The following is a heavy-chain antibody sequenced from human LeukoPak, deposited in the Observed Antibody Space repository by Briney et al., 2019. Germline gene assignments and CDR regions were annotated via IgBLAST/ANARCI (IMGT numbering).Heavy chain of an antibody. CDR1: GYTFTSNY. Sequence: ASVKVSCKASGYTFTSNYMHWVRQAPGQGLEWMGIINPSGGTTTYAQKFQGRVTMTRDTSTSTVYMEPSSLRSEDTGVYYCAREAAAGFDYWGQGTLVTVSS. V-gene: IGHV1-46*01. D-gene: IGHD6-13*01. J-gene: IGHJ4*02. CDR3: AREAAAGFDY. CDR2: INPSGGTT.